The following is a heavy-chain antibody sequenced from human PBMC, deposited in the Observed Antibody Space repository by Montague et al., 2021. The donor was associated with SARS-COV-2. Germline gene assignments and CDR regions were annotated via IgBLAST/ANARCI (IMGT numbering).Heavy chain of an antibody. CDR2: IFHSGST. CDR1: GGSISSDNW. CDR3: ARRITMVRGVTKRNNWFDP. J-gene: IGHJ5*02. Sequence: SETLSLTSAVSGGSISSDNWWSWVRQSPGKGLEWIGEIFHSGSTNYNPSLKSRVTMSVDKSKNDFSLKLSPVTAADTAMYYCARRITMVRGVTKRNNWFDPWGRGILVTVTS. V-gene: IGHV4-4*02. D-gene: IGHD3-10*01.